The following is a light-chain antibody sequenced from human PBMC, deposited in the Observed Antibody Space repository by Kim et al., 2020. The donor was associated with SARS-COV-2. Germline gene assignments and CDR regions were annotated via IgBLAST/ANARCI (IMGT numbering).Light chain of an antibody. CDR2: DVS. V-gene: IGLV2-14*03. Sequence: QSITISCTGTSIDVVGYNYVSWYQQHPGKAPKLMIYDVSNRPSGVSNRFSGSKSGNTASLTISGLQAEDEADYYCSSYTSSSTLYVFGTGTKVTVL. CDR3: SSYTSSSTLYV. J-gene: IGLJ1*01. CDR1: SIDVVGYNY.